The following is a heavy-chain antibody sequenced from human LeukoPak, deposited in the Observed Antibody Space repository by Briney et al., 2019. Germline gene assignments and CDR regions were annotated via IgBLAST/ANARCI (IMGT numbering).Heavy chain of an antibody. V-gene: IGHV4-39*01. CDR1: GASIITGSPY. CDR2: VYYSGSI. Sequence: PSETLSLTCAVSGASIITGSPYWGWIGQSPEKGPEWIGTVYYSGSIYYNPSLKSRVTLSVDTSKNQFSLRLTSVTASDTAVYFCARHRGSGSSSIPFDYWGQGTLVTVSS. CDR3: ARHRGSGSSSIPFDY. D-gene: IGHD3-10*01. J-gene: IGHJ4*02.